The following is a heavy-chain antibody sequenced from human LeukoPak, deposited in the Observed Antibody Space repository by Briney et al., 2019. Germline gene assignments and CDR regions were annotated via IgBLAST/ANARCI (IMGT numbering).Heavy chain of an antibody. Sequence: TSETLSLTGAGYGGSFSGYYWSWIRQPPGKGLEWIGEINHSGSTNYNPSLKSRVTISVDTSKNQFSLKLSSVTAAGTAVYYCASAWVSSGWYVYWGQGNLVTVSS. J-gene: IGHJ4*02. CDR2: INHSGST. CDR1: GGSFSGYY. V-gene: IGHV4-34*01. D-gene: IGHD6-19*01. CDR3: ASAWVSSGWYVY.